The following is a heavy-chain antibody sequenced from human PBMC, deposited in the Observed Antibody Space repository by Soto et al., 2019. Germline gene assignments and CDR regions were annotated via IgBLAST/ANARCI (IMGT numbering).Heavy chain of an antibody. J-gene: IGHJ2*01. D-gene: IGHD2-21*02. V-gene: IGHV3-30-3*01. CDR3: ASDHIVVVTATHLDWYFDL. Sequence: QVQLVESGGGVVQPGRSLRLSCAASGFTFSSYAMHWVRQDTGKGLEWVAVISYDGSNKYYADSVKGRFTISRDNSKNTLYLQMNSLRAEDTAVYYCASDHIVVVTATHLDWYFDLWGRGTLVTVSS. CDR2: ISYDGSNK. CDR1: GFTFSSYA.